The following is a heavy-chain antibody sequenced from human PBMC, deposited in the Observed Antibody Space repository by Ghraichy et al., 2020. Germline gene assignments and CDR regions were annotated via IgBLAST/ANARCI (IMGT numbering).Heavy chain of an antibody. J-gene: IGHJ4*02. CDR1: GGSFSGYY. CDR2: INHSGST. Sequence: SETLSLTCAVYGGSFSGYYWSWIRQPPGKGLEWIGEINHSGSTNYNPSLKSRVTISVDTSKNQFSLKLSSVTAADTAVYYCARKHHHTIFYWGQGTLVTVSS. CDR3: ARKHHHTIFY. D-gene: IGHD3-3*01. V-gene: IGHV4-34*01.